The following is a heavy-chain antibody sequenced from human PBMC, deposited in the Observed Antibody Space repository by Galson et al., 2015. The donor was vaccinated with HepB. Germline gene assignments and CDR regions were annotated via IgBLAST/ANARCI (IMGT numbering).Heavy chain of an antibody. Sequence: SVKVSCKASGYTFTSYDISWVRQAPGQGLEWMGWISTYNGNTNYAQKLQGRVTMTTDTSTSTAYMELRSLRSDDTAVDYCAREGRELLAYYYYYSMAFCGKATTVTVSS. CDR1: GYTFTSYD. CDR3: AREGRELLAYYYYYSMAF. V-gene: IGHV1-18*01. CDR2: ISTYNGNT. J-gene: IGHJ6*03. D-gene: IGHD1-26*01.